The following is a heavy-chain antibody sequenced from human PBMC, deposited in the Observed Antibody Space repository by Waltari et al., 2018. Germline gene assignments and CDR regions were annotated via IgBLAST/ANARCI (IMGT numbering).Heavy chain of an antibody. Sequence: EGQLVESGGNVAQPGGYVGLACAASGFDFNRSAMSWVRQIPGKGMEWVSVMGGSGAHTDYADSVKGRFTISRDNTKNTLYLQMNRLRIDDTGIYFCAKYGLGGVISHWGQGTVVRVSS. V-gene: IGHV3-23*04. D-gene: IGHD3-16*02. CDR2: MGGSGAHT. CDR3: AKYGLGGVISH. J-gene: IGHJ4*02. CDR1: GFDFNRSA.